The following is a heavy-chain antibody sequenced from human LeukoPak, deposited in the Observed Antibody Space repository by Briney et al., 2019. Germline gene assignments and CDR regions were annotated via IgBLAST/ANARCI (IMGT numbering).Heavy chain of an antibody. J-gene: IGHJ6*02. D-gene: IGHD6-25*01. V-gene: IGHV3-11*01. CDR3: ARAAYYYGMDV. Sequence: GGSLRLSCAASGFTFSDYYMSWIRQAPGKGLEWVSYISSSGSTIYYADSVKGRFTISRDNAKNPLYLQMYGLRAEDTAVYYCARAAYYYGMDVWGQGTTVTVSS. CDR1: GFTFSDYY. CDR2: ISSSGSTI.